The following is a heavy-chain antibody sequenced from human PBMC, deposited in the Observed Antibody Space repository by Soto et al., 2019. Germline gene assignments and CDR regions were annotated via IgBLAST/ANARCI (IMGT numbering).Heavy chain of an antibody. CDR1: GFTFSGSA. D-gene: IGHD4-17*01. CDR3: TRHHGDYDFHY. J-gene: IGHJ4*02. Sequence: EVQLVESGGGLVQPGGSLKLSCAASGFTFSGSAMHWVRQASGKGLEWVGRIRSKANSYATAYAASVKGRFTISRDDSKNTAYLQMNSLKTEDTAVYYCTRHHGDYDFHYWGQGTLVTVSS. CDR2: IRSKANSYAT. V-gene: IGHV3-73*02.